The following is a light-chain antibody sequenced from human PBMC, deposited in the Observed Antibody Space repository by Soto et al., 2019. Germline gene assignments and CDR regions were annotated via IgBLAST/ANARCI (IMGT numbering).Light chain of an antibody. CDR1: QSVLYSSNNKSY. V-gene: IGKV4-1*01. Sequence: DIVMTQSPDSLAVALGERANINCKSSQSVLYSSNNKSYLAWYQQKPGLPPKLLIYWASTRESGVPDRFSGSGSGTDFTLTISSLQAEDVAIYYCQQYFSAPWTFGQGTKVEIK. CDR2: WAS. J-gene: IGKJ1*01. CDR3: QQYFSAPWT.